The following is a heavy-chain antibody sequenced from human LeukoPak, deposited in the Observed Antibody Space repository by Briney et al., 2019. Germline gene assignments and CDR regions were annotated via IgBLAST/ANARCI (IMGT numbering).Heavy chain of an antibody. D-gene: IGHD3-22*01. Sequence: ASVKVSCKASGGTFSSHAISWVRQAPGQGLEWVGGIIPIFSTTKYAQKFQGRVTITADESTSTAYMELSSLRSEDTAMYYCARANYYDRSGYQYYFEYWGQGTLVTVSS. CDR2: IIPIFSTT. CDR1: GGTFSSHA. CDR3: ARANYYDRSGYQYYFEY. V-gene: IGHV1-69*13. J-gene: IGHJ4*02.